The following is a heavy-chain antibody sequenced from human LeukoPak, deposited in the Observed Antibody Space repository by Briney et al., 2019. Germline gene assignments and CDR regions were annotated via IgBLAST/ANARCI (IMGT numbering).Heavy chain of an antibody. CDR1: GFTFSSYW. D-gene: IGHD2-15*01. V-gene: IGHV3-74*01. J-gene: IGHJ4*02. CDR2: INNDGSST. Sequence: PGGSLRLSCAASGFTFSSYWMHWVRQAPGKGLVWVSRINNDGSSTSYADSVKGRFTTSRDNAKNTLYLQMNSLRAEDTAVYYCVSSYCSGGSCYSASGYWGQGTLVTVSS. CDR3: VSSYCSGGSCYSASGY.